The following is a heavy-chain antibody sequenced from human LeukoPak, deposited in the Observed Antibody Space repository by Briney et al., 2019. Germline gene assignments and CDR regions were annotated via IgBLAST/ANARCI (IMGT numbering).Heavy chain of an antibody. CDR2: IYHSGST. Sequence: SETLSLTCTVSGYSISSGYYWGWIRQPPGKGLEWIGSIYHSGSTYYNPSLKSRVTISVDTSKNQFSLKLSSVTAADTAVYYCARHALRLRYFDWLLDPDNWFDPWGQGTLVTVSS. D-gene: IGHD3-9*01. CDR1: GYSISSGYY. V-gene: IGHV4-38-2*02. CDR3: ARHALRLRYFDWLLDPDNWFDP. J-gene: IGHJ5*02.